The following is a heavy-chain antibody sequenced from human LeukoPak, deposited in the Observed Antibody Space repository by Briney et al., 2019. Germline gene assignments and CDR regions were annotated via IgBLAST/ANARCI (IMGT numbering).Heavy chain of an antibody. CDR3: ARGGDSSSWYNWFDP. Sequence: ASVKVSCKASGYTFTSYGISWVRQAPGQGLEWMGWISAYNGNTNYAQKLQGRVTMTTDTSTSTAYMELRNLRSDDTAVYYCARGGDSSSWYNWFDPWGQGTLVTVSS. D-gene: IGHD6-13*01. J-gene: IGHJ5*02. V-gene: IGHV1-18*01. CDR1: GYTFTSYG. CDR2: ISAYNGNT.